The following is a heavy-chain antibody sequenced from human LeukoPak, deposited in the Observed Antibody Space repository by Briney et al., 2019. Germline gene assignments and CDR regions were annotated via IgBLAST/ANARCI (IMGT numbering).Heavy chain of an antibody. D-gene: IGHD4-17*01. CDR3: ASNGAPPDYYYYGMDV. V-gene: IGHV1-69*13. CDR2: IIPIFGTA. CDR1: GGTFSSYA. J-gene: IGHJ6*02. Sequence: SVKVSCKASGGTFSSYAISWVRQAPGQGLEWMGGIIPIFGTANYAQKFQGRVTITADESTSTAYMELSSLRSEDTAVYYCASNGAPPDYYYYGMDVWGQGTTVTVSS.